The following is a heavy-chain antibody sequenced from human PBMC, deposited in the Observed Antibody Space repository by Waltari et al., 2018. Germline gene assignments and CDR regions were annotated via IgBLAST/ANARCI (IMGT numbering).Heavy chain of an antibody. J-gene: IGHJ6*02. D-gene: IGHD5-12*01. CDR3: ASQLRRGYSGYGRYYYYGMDV. CDR2: IYTSGST. CDR1: GGSISSGSYY. V-gene: IGHV4-61*02. Sequence: QVQLQESGPGLVKPSQTLSLTCTVSGGSISSGSYYWSWIRQPAGKGLEWIGRIYTSGSTNDNPSLKSRVTISVDTSKNQFSLKLSSVTAADTAVYYCASQLRRGYSGYGRYYYYGMDVWGQGTTVTVSS.